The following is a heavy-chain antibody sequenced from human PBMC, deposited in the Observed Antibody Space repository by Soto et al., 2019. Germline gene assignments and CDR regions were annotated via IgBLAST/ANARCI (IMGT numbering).Heavy chain of an antibody. J-gene: IGHJ4*02. D-gene: IGHD6-19*01. CDR1: GFSFVNDA. V-gene: IGHV3-23*01. CDR2: LSGSGTST. Sequence: PVGSLRLSCAASGFSFVNDAMNWVRQAPGKWLEWVSGLSGSGTSTYYADSVKGRFTTSRDNSRDTLFLQMNSLTADDTAVYYCAKATTNGGWFNPFDSWGQGALVTVSS. CDR3: AKATTNGGWFNPFDS.